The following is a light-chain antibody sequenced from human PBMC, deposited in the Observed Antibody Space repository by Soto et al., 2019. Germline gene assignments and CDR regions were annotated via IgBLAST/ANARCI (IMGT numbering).Light chain of an antibody. J-gene: IGKJ1*01. CDR3: HQYDSWT. Sequence: VSSQSASTVSLSPGENATLSCRASQSFNSIYLAWYQQKPGQAPRLLIYGASSRATGIPDRFSGSGSGTDFTLTISRLEPEDFAVYYCHQYDSWTFGQGTKV. CDR2: GAS. V-gene: IGKV3-20*01. CDR1: QSFNSIY.